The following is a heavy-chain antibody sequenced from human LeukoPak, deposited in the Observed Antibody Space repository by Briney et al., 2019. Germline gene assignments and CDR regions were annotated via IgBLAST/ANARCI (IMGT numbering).Heavy chain of an antibody. Sequence: SVKGSCKASGCTFSGYAMHWVRQAPGQGREWMGCIIPIFGTANYAQKFQGRVTMTRDASMRTAYLERSSPRSEDTAVQYCARAPRLHDYNNHHYYYYMDVWGKGTTVTVPS. CDR3: ARAPRLHDYNNHHYYYYMDV. CDR2: IIPIFGTA. D-gene: IGHD4-11*01. J-gene: IGHJ6*03. V-gene: IGHV1-69*05. CDR1: GCTFSGYA.